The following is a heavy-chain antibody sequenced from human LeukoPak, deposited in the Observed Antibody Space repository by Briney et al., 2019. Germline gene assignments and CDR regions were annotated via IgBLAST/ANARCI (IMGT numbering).Heavy chain of an antibody. Sequence: VASVKVSCKASGGTFSSYAISWVRQAPGQGLEWMGGIIPIFGTANYAQKFQGRVTITADESTSTAYMELSSLRSEDTAVYYCARGALVRGVIIKHPSFDPWGQGTLVTVSS. CDR2: IIPIFGTA. J-gene: IGHJ5*02. CDR1: GGTFSSYA. V-gene: IGHV1-69*13. D-gene: IGHD3-10*01. CDR3: ARGALVRGVIIKHPSFDP.